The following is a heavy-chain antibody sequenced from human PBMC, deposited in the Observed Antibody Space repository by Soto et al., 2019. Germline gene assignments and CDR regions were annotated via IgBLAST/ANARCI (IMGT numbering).Heavy chain of an antibody. CDR2: ISHSGST. CDR1: GGSINSGGYS. J-gene: IGHJ4*02. V-gene: IGHV4-30-2*01. D-gene: IGHD3-16*01. CDR3: ARGGTLPDY. Sequence: QLQLQESGSGLVKPSQTLSLTCAVSGGSINSGGYSWSWIRQPPGKGLEWIGYISHSGSTYSNPSLTSRVTTPGDMTKNQFSLKLRTVTAADTAVYYCARGGTLPDYWGQGPLVTVSS.